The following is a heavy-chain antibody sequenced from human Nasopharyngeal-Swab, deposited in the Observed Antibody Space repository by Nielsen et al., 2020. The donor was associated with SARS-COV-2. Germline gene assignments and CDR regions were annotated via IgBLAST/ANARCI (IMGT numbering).Heavy chain of an antibody. CDR3: ARGKSTMRYYYYGMDV. CDR2: IYHSGST. CDR1: GGSISSGGYS. Sequence: SETLSRTCAVSGGSISSGGYSWRWIRQPPGKGLEWIGYIYHSGSTNYNPSLKSRVTISVDKSKNQFSLKLSSVTAADTAVYYCARGKSTMRYYYYGMDVWGQGTTVTVSS. J-gene: IGHJ6*02. V-gene: IGHV4-30-2*01. D-gene: IGHD2-2*01.